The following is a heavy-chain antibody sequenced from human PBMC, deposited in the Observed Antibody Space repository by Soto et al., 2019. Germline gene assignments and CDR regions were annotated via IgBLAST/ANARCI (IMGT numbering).Heavy chain of an antibody. D-gene: IGHD3-3*01. Sequence: TSETLSLTCTVSGGSISSSSYYWGWIRQPPGKGLEWIGSIYYSGSTYYNPSLKSRVTISVDTSKNQFSLKLSSVTAADTAVYYCARSQDYDFWSGYWNYYYYGMDVWGQGTTVTVSS. V-gene: IGHV4-39*01. J-gene: IGHJ6*02. CDR1: GGSISSSSYY. CDR2: IYYSGST. CDR3: ARSQDYDFWSGYWNYYYYGMDV.